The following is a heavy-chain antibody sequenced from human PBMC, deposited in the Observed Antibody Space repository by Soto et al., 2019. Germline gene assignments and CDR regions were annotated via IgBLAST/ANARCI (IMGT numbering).Heavy chain of an antibody. CDR2: VYYSGIT. V-gene: IGHV4-59*01. Sequence: PSETLSLTCTVSGVSISSYYWSWIRQPPRKGLEWIGYVYYSGITNYNPSLKSRVTISVDTSKNKFSLTLSSLNAADTDVYYCAGSDVDTALTDSWGQGTLVTVSS. D-gene: IGHD5-18*01. CDR3: AGSDVDTALTDS. J-gene: IGHJ4*02. CDR1: GVSISSYY.